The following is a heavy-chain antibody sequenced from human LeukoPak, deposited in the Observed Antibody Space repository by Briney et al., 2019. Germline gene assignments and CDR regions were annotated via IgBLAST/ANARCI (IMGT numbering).Heavy chain of an antibody. V-gene: IGHV3-23*01. CDR3: AKEINVIVVVDY. D-gene: IGHD2/OR15-2a*01. CDR1: GFTFSSYA. CDR2: ISGSGSRT. J-gene: IGHJ4*02. Sequence: PGGSLRLSCAASGFTFSSYAMSWVRQAPGKGLEWVSAISGSGSRTYYADSVEGRFTISRVNSKNTLYLQMNSLRVEDTAVYYCAKEINVIVVVDYWGQGTLVTVSS.